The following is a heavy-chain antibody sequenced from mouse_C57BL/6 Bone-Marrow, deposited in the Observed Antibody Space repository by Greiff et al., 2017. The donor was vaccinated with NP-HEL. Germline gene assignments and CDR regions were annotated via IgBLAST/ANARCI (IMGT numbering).Heavy chain of an antibody. CDR3: ARFHLLLHV. CDR1: GYTFTDYY. Sequence: EVQLQQSGPVLVKPGASVKMSCKASGYTFTDYYMNWVKQSHGKSLEWIGVINPYNGGTSYNQKFKGKATLTVDKSTSTAYMELNSLTSEDSAVYYCARFHLLLHVWGTGTTVTVSS. CDR2: INPYNGGT. D-gene: IGHD1-1*01. V-gene: IGHV1-19*01. J-gene: IGHJ1*03.